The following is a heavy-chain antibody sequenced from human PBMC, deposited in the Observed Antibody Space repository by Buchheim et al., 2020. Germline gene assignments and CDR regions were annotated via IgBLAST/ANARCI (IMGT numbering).Heavy chain of an antibody. Sequence: QIQLVESGGGVVQPGRSLTLSCAASGFTFRSYGIHWVRQAPGKGLEWVAGISQDGSKIYYGESMKGRFTISRDNSNNILFLQINALRAEDTALYYCVKDKDAGWFVMDYWGQGTL. J-gene: IGHJ4*02. CDR1: GFTFRSYG. CDR2: ISQDGSKI. CDR3: VKDKDAGWFVMDY. D-gene: IGHD6-19*01. V-gene: IGHV3-30*18.